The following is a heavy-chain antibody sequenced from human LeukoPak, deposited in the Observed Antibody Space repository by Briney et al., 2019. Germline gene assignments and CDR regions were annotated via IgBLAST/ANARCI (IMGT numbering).Heavy chain of an antibody. CDR1: GFTFSSYW. D-gene: IGHD6-19*01. J-gene: IGHJ4*02. CDR3: ARDLSSGWGRIDY. CDR2: INGDGSST. Sequence: GGSLRLSCAASGFTFSSYWMHWVRQAPGKGLVWVSRINGDGSSTSYADSVKGRFTIFRDNAKNTLYLQMNSLRAEDTAVYYCARDLSSGWGRIDYWGQGTLVTVSS. V-gene: IGHV3-74*01.